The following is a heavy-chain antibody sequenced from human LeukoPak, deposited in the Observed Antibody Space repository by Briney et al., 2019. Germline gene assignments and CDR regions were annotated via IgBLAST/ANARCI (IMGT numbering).Heavy chain of an antibody. CDR3: ARVGQSLDEVEY. V-gene: IGHV4-39*01. D-gene: IGHD1-26*01. J-gene: IGHJ4*02. CDR2: IYYSRRT. Sequence: PSETLSLTCTVSGGSISSSSYYWGWIRQPPGKGLEWLGSIYYSRRTYYNPSLKSRVTISVATSKNQFSMKWSSVTATATSVCACARVGQSLDEVEYWGQGNLVTVSS. CDR1: GGSISSSSYY.